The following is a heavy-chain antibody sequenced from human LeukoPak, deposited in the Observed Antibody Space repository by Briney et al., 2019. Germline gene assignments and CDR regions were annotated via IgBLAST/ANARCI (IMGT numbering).Heavy chain of an antibody. J-gene: IGHJ4*02. Sequence: GGSLRLSCAASGFSFSIYGMHWVRQAPGKGLEWVAVISYDGSNKYYADSVKGRFTISRDNSKNTLYLQMNSLRAEDTAVYYCARDTSSEGYYQFDYWGQGTLVTVSS. CDR1: GFSFSIYG. CDR2: ISYDGSNK. CDR3: ARDTSSEGYYQFDY. V-gene: IGHV3-30*03. D-gene: IGHD2-2*01.